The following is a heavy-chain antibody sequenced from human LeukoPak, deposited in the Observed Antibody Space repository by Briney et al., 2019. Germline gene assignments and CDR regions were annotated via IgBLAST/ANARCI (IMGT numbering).Heavy chain of an antibody. CDR3: ASSRSSSGWSLIDY. Sequence: PSETLSLTCTVSGGSINSYYWSWIRQPPGKGLEWDGYIYYSGSTNYKPSLKRRVTISVDTSKNQFSLKVSSVTAADTAVYYCASSRSSSGWSLIDYWGQGALVTVSS. CDR1: GGSINSYY. D-gene: IGHD6-19*01. V-gene: IGHV4-59*01. J-gene: IGHJ4*02. CDR2: IYYSGST.